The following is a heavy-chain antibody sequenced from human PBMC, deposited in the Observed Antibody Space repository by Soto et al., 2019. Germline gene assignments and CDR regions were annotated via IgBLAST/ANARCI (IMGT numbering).Heavy chain of an antibody. D-gene: IGHD2-15*01. V-gene: IGHV3-21*06. Sequence: GGSLRLSCPASGSSFSSYTMNWVRQAPGKGLQWVASITNRGTHTYSADSVKGRFTISRDNDKNSLYLQMNNLRAEDTATYYCARAHEVAWFDSWGLGTLVTVSS. J-gene: IGHJ5*01. CDR3: ARAHEVAWFDS. CDR2: ITNRGTHT. CDR1: GSSFSSYT.